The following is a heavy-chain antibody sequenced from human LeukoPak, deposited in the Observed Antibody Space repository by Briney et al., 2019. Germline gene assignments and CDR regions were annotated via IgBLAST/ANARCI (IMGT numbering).Heavy chain of an antibody. Sequence: SVKVSLMASGGTFSSYAICWVRQAPGKGLEWMGGIIPIFGTANYAQKFQGRVTITADKSTSTAYMEMSSLRSEGTAVYYCARGGYYYGSGSYPRFDPWGEGTLVTVSS. J-gene: IGHJ5*02. D-gene: IGHD3-10*01. CDR2: IIPIFGTA. V-gene: IGHV1-69*06. CDR3: ARGGYYYGSGSYPRFDP. CDR1: GGTFSSYA.